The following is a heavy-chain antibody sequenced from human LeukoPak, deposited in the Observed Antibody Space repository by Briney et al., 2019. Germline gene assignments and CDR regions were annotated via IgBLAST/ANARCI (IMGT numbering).Heavy chain of an antibody. Sequence: GGSLRLSCAASGFTFTSYSMNWVRQAPGKGLEWVSSISSSGSNKYYADSVKGRFTISRDNAKNSLYLQMNSLRAEDTAVYYCARVGGGYSSSWYLGGSYYYYYMDVWGKGTTVTVSS. CDR1: GFTFTSYS. CDR2: ISSSGSNK. D-gene: IGHD6-13*01. CDR3: ARVGGGYSSSWYLGGSYYYYYMDV. J-gene: IGHJ6*03. V-gene: IGHV3-21*01.